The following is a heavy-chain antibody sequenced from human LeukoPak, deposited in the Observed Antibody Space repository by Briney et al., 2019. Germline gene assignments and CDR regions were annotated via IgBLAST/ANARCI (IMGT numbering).Heavy chain of an antibody. V-gene: IGHV4-31*03. J-gene: IGHJ6*02. D-gene: IGHD1-7*01. CDR2: IYYTGSI. CDR3: ARERSVGLGTSYYHYGVDV. CDR1: GASISSSGSY. Sequence: SETLSLTCTVSGASISSSGSYWTWIRQHPGKGLEWIAYIYYTGSIYYNPSLKSRVTMSVDTSKNQFSLKLNSVTAADTAVYYCARERSVGLGTSYYHYGVDVWGQGTSVTVPS.